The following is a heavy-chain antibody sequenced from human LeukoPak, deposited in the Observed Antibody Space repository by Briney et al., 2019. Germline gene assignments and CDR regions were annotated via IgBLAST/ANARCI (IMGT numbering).Heavy chain of an antibody. D-gene: IGHD6-19*01. J-gene: IGHJ3*02. CDR2: ISSSGSTI. Sequence: GGSLRLSCAATGFTYSDYYMSWMRQAPGKGLEGVSYISSSGSTIYYADSVKGRFTISRDNAKNSLYLQMNSLRAEDTAVYYCARDQRQWLGADAFDIWGQGTMVTVSS. CDR3: ARDQRQWLGADAFDI. V-gene: IGHV3-11*01. CDR1: GFTYSDYY.